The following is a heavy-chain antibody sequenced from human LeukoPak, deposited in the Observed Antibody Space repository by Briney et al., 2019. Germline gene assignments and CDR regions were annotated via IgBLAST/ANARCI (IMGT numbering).Heavy chain of an antibody. V-gene: IGHV3-23*01. Sequence: GGSLRLSCAASGFTFSSYEMNWVRQAPGKGLEWVSAISGSGGSTYYADSVKGRFTISRDNSKNTLYLQMNSLRAEDTAVYYCAKVVDTANDAFDIWGQGTMVTVSS. CDR2: ISGSGGST. CDR3: AKVVDTANDAFDI. J-gene: IGHJ3*02. CDR1: GFTFSSYE. D-gene: IGHD5-18*01.